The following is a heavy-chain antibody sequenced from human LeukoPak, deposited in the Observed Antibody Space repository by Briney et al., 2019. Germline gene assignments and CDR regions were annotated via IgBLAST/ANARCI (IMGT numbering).Heavy chain of an antibody. D-gene: IGHD3-9*01. V-gene: IGHV3-23*01. CDR2: ISGSGGST. J-gene: IGHJ4*02. CDR1: RFTFRSYA. CDR3: AKAKGVYYDILTGYYPFDY. Sequence: GGSLRLSCAASRFTFRSYALSWVRQAPGKGLEWVSGISGSGGSTYYADSVKGRLTISRDNSKNTLYLQMNNLRAEDTAVYYCAKAKGVYYDILTGYYPFDYWGQGTLTIVSA.